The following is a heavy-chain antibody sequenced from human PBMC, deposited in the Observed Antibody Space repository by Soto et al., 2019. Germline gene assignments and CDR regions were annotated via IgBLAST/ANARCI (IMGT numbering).Heavy chain of an antibody. CDR3: ARTTAFDY. D-gene: IGHD4-17*01. CDR1: GFTFSSYG. J-gene: IGHJ4*02. V-gene: IGHV3-30*03. Sequence: GGSLRLSCAASGFTFSSYGMHWVRQAPGKGLEWVAVISYDGSNKYYADAVKGRFTFSRDNSKNTLYLQMNSLRAEDTALYYCARTTAFDYRGQGSLVTGSS. CDR2: ISYDGSNK.